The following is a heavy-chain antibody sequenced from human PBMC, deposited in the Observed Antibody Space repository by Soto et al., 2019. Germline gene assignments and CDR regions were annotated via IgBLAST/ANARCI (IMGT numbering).Heavy chain of an antibody. J-gene: IGHJ5*02. D-gene: IGHD5-12*01. V-gene: IGHV1-69*12. CDR2: IIPIFGTA. CDR1: GGTFSSYA. CDR3: ARAREMATIKHNWFDP. Sequence: QVQLVQSGAEVKKPGSSVKVSCKASGGTFSSYAISWVRQAPGQGLEWMGGIIPIFGTANYAQKFQGRVTITADEAKSTAYMELSSLRSEDTAVYYCARAREMATIKHNWFDPWGQGTLVTVSS.